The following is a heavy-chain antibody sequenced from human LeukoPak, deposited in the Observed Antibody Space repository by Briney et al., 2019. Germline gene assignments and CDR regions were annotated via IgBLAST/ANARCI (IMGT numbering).Heavy chain of an antibody. CDR3: ARVMGGYSSSWPHYYYYYMDV. CDR1: GLTFSSYS. J-gene: IGHJ6*03. Sequence: GGPLRLSCAASGLTFSSYSMNWVRQTPGKGLDWVSSISSSSSYKYYADSVRGRFTISRDNAKNSLYLQMNSLRAEDTAVYYCARVMGGYSSSWPHYYYYYMDVWGKGTTVTVSS. D-gene: IGHD6-13*01. V-gene: IGHV3-21*01. CDR2: ISSSSSYK.